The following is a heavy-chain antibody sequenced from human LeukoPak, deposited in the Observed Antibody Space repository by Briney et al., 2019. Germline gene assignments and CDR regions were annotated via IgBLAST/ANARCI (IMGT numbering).Heavy chain of an antibody. Sequence: GGSLRLSCAASGFTFSSYGMHWVRQAPGKGLQWVAVISYDGINRYYADSVKGRFTISRSNSENTLYLQMNSLRPEDTAVYFCARRRIPDRAAAALAYWGQGTLVTVSS. CDR3: ARRRIPDRAAAALAY. V-gene: IGHV3-30*06. CDR1: GFTFSSYG. CDR2: ISYDGINR. J-gene: IGHJ4*02. D-gene: IGHD6-13*01.